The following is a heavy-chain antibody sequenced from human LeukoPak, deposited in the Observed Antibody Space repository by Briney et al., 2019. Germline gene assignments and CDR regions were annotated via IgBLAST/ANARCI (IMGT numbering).Heavy chain of an antibody. V-gene: IGHV1-46*01. CDR3: ARSPGVNGIDY. D-gene: IGHD7-27*01. CDR2: INPSGGST. CDR1: GYTFTSYY. J-gene: IGHJ4*02. Sequence: ASVKVSCRASGYTFTSYYMHWVRQAPGQGLEWMGIINPSGGSTSYAQKFQGRVTMTRDTSTSTVYMELSSLRSEDTAVYYCARSPGVNGIDYWGQGTLVTVSS.